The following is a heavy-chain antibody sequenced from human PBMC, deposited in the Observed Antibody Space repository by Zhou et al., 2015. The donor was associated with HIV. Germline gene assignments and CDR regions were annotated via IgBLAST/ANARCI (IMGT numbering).Heavy chain of an antibody. D-gene: IGHD1-26*01. CDR1: GFTFDDYA. V-gene: IGHV3-43D*04. CDR2: ISWDGYNT. J-gene: IGHJ3*02. Sequence: EVQLVESGGNLVQPGKSLRLTCTASGFTFDDYAMYWVRQPPGKGLDWVSLISWDGYNTYYADSVKGRFTISRDSSKNSLYLQMRSLRTDDTALYYCARVYSRRYSGILDAFDIWGQGTMVTVSS. CDR3: ARVYSRRYSGILDAFDI.